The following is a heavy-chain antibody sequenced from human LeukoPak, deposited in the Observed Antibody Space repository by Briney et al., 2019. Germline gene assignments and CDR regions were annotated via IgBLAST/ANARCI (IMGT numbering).Heavy chain of an antibody. CDR2: TYYRSKWYN. V-gene: IGHV6-1*01. D-gene: IGHD3-22*01. Sequence: SQTLSLTCAISGDSVSSNSAAWNWIRQSPSRGLEWLVRTYYRSKWYNDYAVSVKSRITINPDTSKNQFSLQLNSVTPEDTAVYYCARDKFVLGSYYDSSGSTTGYFDYWGQGTLVTVSS. CDR1: GDSVSSNSAA. J-gene: IGHJ4*02. CDR3: ARDKFVLGSYYDSSGSTTGYFDY.